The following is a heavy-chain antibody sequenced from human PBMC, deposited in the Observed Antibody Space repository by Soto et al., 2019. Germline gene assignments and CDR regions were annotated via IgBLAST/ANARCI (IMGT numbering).Heavy chain of an antibody. D-gene: IGHD5-18*01. CDR3: AGDGYYDN. V-gene: IGHV1-18*01. CDR1: GYSFTTYG. Sequence: QVQLVQSGPEVKKPGASVKVSCKASGYSFTTYGIAWVRQAPGQGLEWMGWISGDNGNTNYAQKLQGRVTMTTDISTSIAYLELRSMGADDSAVYYCAGDGYYDNWGQGTMVIVSS. J-gene: IGHJ3*02. CDR2: ISGDNGNT.